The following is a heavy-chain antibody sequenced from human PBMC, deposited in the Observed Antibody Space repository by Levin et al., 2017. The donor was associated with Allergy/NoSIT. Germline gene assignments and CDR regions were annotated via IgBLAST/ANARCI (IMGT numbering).Heavy chain of an antibody. CDR1: GFTFSDYF. Sequence: GGSLRLSCAASGFTFSDYFMSWIRQTPGKGLEWVSYISHSGSGIYYADSVKGRFTISRDNAKNSLYLQMNRLRADDTALYYCARSIGGWHCSRKDCRPNWFDPWGHGTLVTVSS. J-gene: IGHJ5*02. CDR3: ARSIGGWHCSRKDCRPNWFDP. V-gene: IGHV3-11*01. D-gene: IGHD2-2*01. CDR2: ISHSGSGI.